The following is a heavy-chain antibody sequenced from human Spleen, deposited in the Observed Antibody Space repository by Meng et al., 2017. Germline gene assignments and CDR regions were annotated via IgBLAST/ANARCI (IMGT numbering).Heavy chain of an antibody. J-gene: IGHJ3*02. CDR1: GGSFSNYY. V-gene: IGHV4-34*12. CDR2: ILHSGSA. CDR3: ARCFNAFDI. Sequence: SETLSLTCAVYGGSFSNYYWSWIRQSPGKGLEWIGEILHSGSANSNPSLKSRVTISVDTSKNQFSLKLSSVTAADTAVYYCARCFNAFDIWGQGTMVTVSS.